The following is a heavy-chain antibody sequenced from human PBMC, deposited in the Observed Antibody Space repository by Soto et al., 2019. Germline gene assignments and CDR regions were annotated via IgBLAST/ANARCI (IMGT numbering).Heavy chain of an antibody. CDR1: GGSISSGGYY. CDR2: IYYSGST. Sequence: SETLSLTCTVSGGSISSGGYYWSWIRQHPGKGQEWIGYIYYSGSTYYNPSLKSRVTISVDTSKKQFSLKLSSVTAADTAVYYCARGRPYYYDSSASGGMDVWGQGTTVTVSS. J-gene: IGHJ6*02. V-gene: IGHV4-31*03. CDR3: ARGRPYYYDSSASGGMDV. D-gene: IGHD3-22*01.